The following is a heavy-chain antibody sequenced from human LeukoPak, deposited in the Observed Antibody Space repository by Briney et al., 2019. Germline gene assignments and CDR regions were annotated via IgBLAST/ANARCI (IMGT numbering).Heavy chain of an antibody. CDR3: ATGDYSSGWHNFDY. J-gene: IGHJ4*02. CDR1: GYTFTGYY. CDR2: FDPEDGET. Sequence: ASVKVSCKASGYTFTGYYMHWVRQAPGKGLEWMGGFDPEDGETIYAQKFQGRVTMTEDTSTDTAYMELSSLRSEDTAVYYCATGDYSSGWHNFDYWGQGTLVTVSS. V-gene: IGHV1-24*01. D-gene: IGHD6-19*01.